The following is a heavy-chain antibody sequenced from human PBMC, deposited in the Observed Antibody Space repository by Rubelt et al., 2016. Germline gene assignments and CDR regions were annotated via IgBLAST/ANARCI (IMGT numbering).Heavy chain of an antibody. CDR2: INRSGST. Sequence: QVQLQQWGAGLLKPSETLSLTCAVYGGSFSGYYWSWIRQPPGKGLEWIGEINRSGSTNYNPSLKSRVTISVDTPKNQFPLKLSSVTAAETAVYYCARSAWIPHYFDYWGQGTLVTVSS. J-gene: IGHJ4*02. V-gene: IGHV4-34*01. D-gene: IGHD5-12*01. CDR3: ARSAWIPHYFDY. CDR1: GGSFSGYY.